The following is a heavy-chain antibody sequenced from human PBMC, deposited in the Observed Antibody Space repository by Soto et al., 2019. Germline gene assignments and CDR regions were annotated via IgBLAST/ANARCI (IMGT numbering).Heavy chain of an antibody. V-gene: IGHV3-33*08. J-gene: IGHJ4*02. CDR2: IWYDGSNK. Sequence: GGSLRLSCAASGFTFSSYGMHWVRQAPGKGLEWVAVIWYDGSNKYYADSVKGRFTISRDNSKNTLYLQMNSLRAEDTAVYYCARDELIGEGLDYWGQGTLVTVSS. CDR3: ARDELIGEGLDY. D-gene: IGHD7-27*01. CDR1: GFTFSSYG.